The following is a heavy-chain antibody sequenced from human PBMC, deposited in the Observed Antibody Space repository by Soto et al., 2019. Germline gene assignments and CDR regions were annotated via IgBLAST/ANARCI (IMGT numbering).Heavy chain of an antibody. J-gene: IGHJ5*02. CDR1: GYTFTSYG. Sequence: GASVKVSCKASGYTFTSYGISWVRQAPGQGLEWMGWISAYNGNTNYAQKLQGRVTMTTDTSTSTAYMELRSLRSDDTAVYYRARDFPSLNYDFWSGYLFDPWGQGTLVTVFS. D-gene: IGHD3-3*01. CDR3: ARDFPSLNYDFWSGYLFDP. V-gene: IGHV1-18*01. CDR2: ISAYNGNT.